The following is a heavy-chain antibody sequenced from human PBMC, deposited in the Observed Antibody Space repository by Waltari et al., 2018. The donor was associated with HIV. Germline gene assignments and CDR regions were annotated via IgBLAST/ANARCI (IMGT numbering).Heavy chain of an antibody. CDR1: EFTVSGSY. CDR3: ARDPGSHHGMDV. D-gene: IGHD2-15*01. CDR2: LYSDGGT. Sequence: EVHLVESGGALVQPGGSLRLSCAASEFTVSGSYMNWVRQAPGKGREWVAILYSDGGTNYAESVLGRCAISRDNSKNTVYLHMRSLGAEDTAVYYCARDPGSHHGMDVWGQGTTVTVSS. J-gene: IGHJ6*02. V-gene: IGHV3-66*01.